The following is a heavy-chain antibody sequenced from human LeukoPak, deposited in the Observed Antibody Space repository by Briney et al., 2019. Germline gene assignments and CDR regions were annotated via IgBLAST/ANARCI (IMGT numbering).Heavy chain of an antibody. D-gene: IGHD6-19*01. Sequence: GGSLRLSCAGSGFTFSSYSMNWVRQVPGKGLEWVSFISSSSSYIYYADSVKGRFTISRDNAKNSLYLQMNSLRAEDTALYYCAREGGSGWYSGWFDPWGQGTLVTVSS. CDR1: GFTFSSYS. V-gene: IGHV3-21*01. J-gene: IGHJ5*02. CDR2: ISSSSSYI. CDR3: AREGGSGWYSGWFDP.